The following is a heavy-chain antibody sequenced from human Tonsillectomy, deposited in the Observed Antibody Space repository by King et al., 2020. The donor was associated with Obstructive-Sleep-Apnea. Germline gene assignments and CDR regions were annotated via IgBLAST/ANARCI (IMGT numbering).Heavy chain of an antibody. D-gene: IGHD3-9*01. CDR3: AHRTIYDILTGYLF. Sequence: ITLKESCPTLVKPTQTLTLTCTFSGFSLSTSGVGVGWIRQPPGKALEWLALIYWDDDKRYSPSLKSRLTITKDTSKNPVVLTMTNMDPVDTATYYCAHRTIYDILTGYLFWGQGTLVTVSS. CDR2: IYWDDDK. V-gene: IGHV2-5*02. CDR1: GFSLSTSGVG. J-gene: IGHJ4*02.